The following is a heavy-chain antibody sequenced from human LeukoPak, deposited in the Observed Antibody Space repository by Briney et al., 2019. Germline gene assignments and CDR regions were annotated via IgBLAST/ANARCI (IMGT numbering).Heavy chain of an antibody. V-gene: IGHV3-30*04. CDR3: AREDSYGHRLGDAFDI. CDR1: GFTFSSYA. Sequence: GGSLRLSCAASGFTFSSYAMHWVRQAPGKGLEWVAVISYDGSNKYYADSVKGRFTISRGNSKNTLYLQMNSLRAEDTAVYYCAREDSYGHRLGDAFDIWGQGTMVTVSS. D-gene: IGHD5-18*01. CDR2: ISYDGSNK. J-gene: IGHJ3*02.